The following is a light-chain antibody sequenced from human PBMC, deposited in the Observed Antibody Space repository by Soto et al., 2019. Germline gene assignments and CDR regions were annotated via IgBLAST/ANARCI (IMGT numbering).Light chain of an antibody. Sequence: QSALTQPRSVSGSPGQSVTISCTGTSSDVGGYKYVSWFQQHPGKAPKLMXXDVTQRPSGVPDRLSGSKSGNTASLTSSGLQAEDGADYYCSSYTSSSFYVFGTGTKVTVL. CDR3: SSYTSSSFYV. CDR2: DVT. CDR1: SSDVGGYKY. J-gene: IGLJ1*01. V-gene: IGLV2-11*01.